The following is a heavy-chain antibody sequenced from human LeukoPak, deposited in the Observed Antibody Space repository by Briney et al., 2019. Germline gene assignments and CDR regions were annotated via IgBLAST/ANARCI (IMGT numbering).Heavy chain of an antibody. D-gene: IGHD3-9*01. Sequence: GGSLRLSCAASGFTFSSYSMNWVRQAPGKGLEWVSYISSSSSTIYYADSVKGRFTISRDNAKNSLYLQMNSLRAEDTAVYYCARDYYDILPLFWGQGTMVTVSS. CDR3: ARDYYDILPLF. V-gene: IGHV3-48*04. J-gene: IGHJ3*01. CDR2: ISSSSSTI. CDR1: GFTFSSYS.